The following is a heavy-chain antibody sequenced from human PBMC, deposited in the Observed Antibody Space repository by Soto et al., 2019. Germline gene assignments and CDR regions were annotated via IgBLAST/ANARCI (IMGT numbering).Heavy chain of an antibody. J-gene: IGHJ5*02. V-gene: IGHV4-59*08. CDR1: GGSISGYY. Sequence: PSETLSLTCTVSGGSISGYYWSWIRQPPGKGLEWIGYIYYTGSTNYNPSLKSRVTISVDTSKNQFSLKLSSVTASDTAVYYCARQVAAAGNRWFDPWGQGTLVTVSS. CDR2: IYYTGST. D-gene: IGHD6-13*01. CDR3: ARQVAAAGNRWFDP.